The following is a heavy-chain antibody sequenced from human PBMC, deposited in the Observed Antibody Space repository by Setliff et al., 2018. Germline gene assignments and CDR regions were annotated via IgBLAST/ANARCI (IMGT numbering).Heavy chain of an antibody. J-gene: IGHJ6*03. CDR3: ARAYYYGSGNSHKYYMDV. V-gene: IGHV4-61*09. Sequence: SETLSLTCSLSGDFISSGSYYWSWIRQTAGNGLEWIGHVSSRGNTNYNPSLKSRVTISLDTSRDQFSLKLTSVSAADTAVYYCARAYYYGSGNSHKYYMDVWGKGTAVTVSS. D-gene: IGHD3-10*01. CDR1: GDFISSGSYY. CDR2: VSSRGNT.